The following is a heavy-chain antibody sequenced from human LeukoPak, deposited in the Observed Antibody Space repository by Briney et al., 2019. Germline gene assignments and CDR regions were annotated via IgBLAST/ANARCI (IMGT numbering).Heavy chain of an antibody. D-gene: IGHD1-26*01. J-gene: IGHJ4*02. CDR2: FDPEDGET. CDR3: ARSPRFLGATGNYFDY. V-gene: IGHV1-24*01. CDR1: GYNLTELS. Sequence: ASVKVSCKVSGYNLTELSMHWVRQAPGKGLEWMGGFDPEDGETIYAQKFQGRVTMTEDTSTDTAYMELSSLRSEDTAVYYCARSPRFLGATGNYFDYWGQGTLVTVSS.